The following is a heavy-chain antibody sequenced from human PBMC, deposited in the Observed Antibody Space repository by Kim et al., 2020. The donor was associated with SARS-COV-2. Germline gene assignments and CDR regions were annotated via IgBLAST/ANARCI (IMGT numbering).Heavy chain of an antibody. D-gene: IGHD6-6*01. V-gene: IGHV3-30*03. CDR1: RITFSTHV. CDR3: ATEFSSSKALDL. J-gene: IGHJ6*02. Sequence: GGSLRLSCAASRITFSTHVMHWVRQAPGTGLEWVASISSDGSNKKFSDSVKGRFTISRDNSKKVMFLQMNGLRVEDTAVYYCATEFSSSKALDLRGQGTTVTVS. CDR2: ISSDGSNK.